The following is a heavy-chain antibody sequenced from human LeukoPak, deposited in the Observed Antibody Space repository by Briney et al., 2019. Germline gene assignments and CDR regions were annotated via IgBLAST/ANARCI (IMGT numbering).Heavy chain of an antibody. V-gene: IGHV3-11*04. D-gene: IGHD4-11*01. CDR2: IKSGSPII. CDR3: ARVHNTVH. J-gene: IGHJ4*02. CDR1: GFSLSVYY. Sequence: PGRSLRLSCAASGFSLSVYYVTWLSQVPGKGLEWLSYIKSGSPIIFYADSVKGRFSVSRDNANNSVHLQMTNLRDDDTAVYYCARVHNTVHWGQGVQVTVSS.